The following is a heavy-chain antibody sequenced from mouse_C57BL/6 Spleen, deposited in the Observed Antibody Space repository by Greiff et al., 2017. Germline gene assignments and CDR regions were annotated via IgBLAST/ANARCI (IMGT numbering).Heavy chain of an antibody. D-gene: IGHD6-1*01. Sequence: QVQLQQSGAELARPGASVKLSCKASGYTFTSYGISWVKQRTGQGLEWIGEIYPRSGNTYYNEKFKGKATLTADKSSSTAYMEVRRLTSEDSAVYFCASPSFAYWGQGTLVTVSA. V-gene: IGHV1-81*01. J-gene: IGHJ3*01. CDR2: IYPRSGNT. CDR3: ASPSFAY. CDR1: GYTFTSYG.